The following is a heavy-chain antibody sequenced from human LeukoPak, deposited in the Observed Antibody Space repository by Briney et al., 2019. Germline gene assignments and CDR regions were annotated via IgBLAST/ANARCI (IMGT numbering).Heavy chain of an antibody. CDR2: ISAYNGNT. CDR3: ARAIVGATDYYYYYYMDV. D-gene: IGHD1-26*01. V-gene: IGHV1-18*01. J-gene: IGHJ6*03. CDR1: GYTFTSYV. Sequence: ASVKVSCKASGYTFTSYVISWVRQAPGQGLEWMGWISAYNGNTNYAQKLQGRVTMTTDTSTSTAYMELRSLRSDDTAVYYCARAIVGATDYYYYYYMDVCGKGTTVTVSS.